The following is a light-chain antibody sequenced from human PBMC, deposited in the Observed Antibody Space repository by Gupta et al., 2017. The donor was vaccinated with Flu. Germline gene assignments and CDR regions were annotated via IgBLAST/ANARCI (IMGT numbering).Light chain of an antibody. J-gene: IGKJ4*01. CDR3: QQTDSTPLT. V-gene: IGKV1-39*01. CDR1: QSISSF. CDR2: GAG. Sequence: DIQMTQSPSSLSASVGDRITITCRASQSISSFVTWYQQKPGKAPKALIYGAGSVRGGVSSRFSGRKSGTDFTLTISRLQPDESAVYYCQQTDSTPLTLGGGTKVEI.